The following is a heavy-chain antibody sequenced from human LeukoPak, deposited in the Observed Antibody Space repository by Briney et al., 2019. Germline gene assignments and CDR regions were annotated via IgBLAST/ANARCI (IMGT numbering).Heavy chain of an antibody. D-gene: IGHD2-15*01. CDR3: ARDIVVVVAADSNWFDP. Sequence: SETLSLTCTVSGYSISSGYYWGWIRQPPGKGLGWIGSIYHSGSTYYNPSLKSRVTISVDTSKNQFSLKLSSVTAADTAVYYCARDIVVVVAADSNWFDPWGQGTLVTVSS. J-gene: IGHJ5*02. CDR2: IYHSGST. V-gene: IGHV4-38-2*02. CDR1: GYSISSGYY.